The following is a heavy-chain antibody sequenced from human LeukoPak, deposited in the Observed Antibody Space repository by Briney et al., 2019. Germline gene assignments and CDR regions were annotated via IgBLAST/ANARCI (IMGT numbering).Heavy chain of an antibody. Sequence: GGSLRLSCAASGFTFSDYNMRWIRQAPGKGLEWVSSISRSGSTKYYADSVKGRFTISRDNAKNALFLQMNSLRAEDTAVYYCARVLRYCSGGNCYSGGLGYMDVWGKGTTVTISS. J-gene: IGHJ6*03. CDR2: ISRSGSTK. D-gene: IGHD2-15*01. V-gene: IGHV3-11*01. CDR3: ARVLRYCSGGNCYSGGLGYMDV. CDR1: GFTFSDYN.